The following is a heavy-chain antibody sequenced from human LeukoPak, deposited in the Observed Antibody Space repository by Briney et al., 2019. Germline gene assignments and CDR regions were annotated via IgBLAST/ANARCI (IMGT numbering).Heavy chain of an antibody. CDR1: GFTFSSYW. V-gene: IGHV3-7*03. CDR2: IKQDGSEK. J-gene: IGHJ6*04. CDR3: AAVPYYGIDV. D-gene: IGHD6-19*01. Sequence: GGSLRLSCAAYGFTFSSYWMSWVRQAPGKGLEWVANIKQDGSEKYYVDSVKGGFTISRDNDKNSLYLQMNSLRAEDTAVDYRAAVPYYGIDVWGKGTTVTVSS.